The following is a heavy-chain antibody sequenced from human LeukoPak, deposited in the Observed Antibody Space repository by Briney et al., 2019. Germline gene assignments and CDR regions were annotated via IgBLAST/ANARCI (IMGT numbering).Heavy chain of an antibody. J-gene: IGHJ4*02. D-gene: IGHD1-7*01. V-gene: IGHV1-18*01. Sequence: GASVKVSCKASGYTFTSYGISWVRQAPGQGLEWMGWISAYNGNTNYAQKFQGRVTITADESTSTAYMELSSLRSEDTAVYYCAGQTGTKGYWGQGTLVTVSS. CDR1: GYTFTSYG. CDR3: AGQTGTKGY. CDR2: ISAYNGNT.